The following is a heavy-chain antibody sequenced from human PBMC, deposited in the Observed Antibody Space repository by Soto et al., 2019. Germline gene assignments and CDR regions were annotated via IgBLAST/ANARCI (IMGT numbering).Heavy chain of an antibody. J-gene: IGHJ5*02. V-gene: IGHV4-4*02. D-gene: IGHD2-8*01. Sequence: TLSLTCGVSGGSISSINWRSWVRHTPGKGLEWIGEIYYSGSTNYNPSLTRRVTMSIDKSKNQFLLNLTSVTAAATDVYYLARSSWVSAISWFDDCAQETWVSVSS. CDR2: IYYSGST. CDR3: ARSSWVSAISWFDD. CDR1: GGSISSINW.